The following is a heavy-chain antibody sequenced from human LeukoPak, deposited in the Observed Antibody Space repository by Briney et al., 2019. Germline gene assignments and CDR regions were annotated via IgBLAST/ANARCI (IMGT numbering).Heavy chain of an antibody. V-gene: IGHV3-7*04. CDR3: ARGTYYYEF. D-gene: IGHD3-16*01. J-gene: IGHJ4*02. CDR2: MNQLGNEK. Sequence: GGSLRLSCAASKFTFSTYWMSWVRQAPGKGPEWVAYMNQLGNEKNYLDSVKGRFTISRDNAKISLYLQMTSLRVEDTAVYYCARGTYYYEFWGQGTLVTVSS. CDR1: KFTFSTYW.